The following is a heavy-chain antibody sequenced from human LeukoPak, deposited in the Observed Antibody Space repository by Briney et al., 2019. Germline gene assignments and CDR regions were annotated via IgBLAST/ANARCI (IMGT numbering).Heavy chain of an antibody. CDR1: GGTFSSYA. V-gene: IGHV1-69*04. Sequence: SVKVSCKASGGTFSSYAISWVRQAPGQGLEWMGRIIPILGIANYAQKFQGRVTITADKSTSTAYMELSSLRSEDTAVYYCARDHKGVAVAGGIDYWGQGTLVTVSS. CDR3: ARDHKGVAVAGGIDY. D-gene: IGHD6-19*01. J-gene: IGHJ4*02. CDR2: IIPILGIA.